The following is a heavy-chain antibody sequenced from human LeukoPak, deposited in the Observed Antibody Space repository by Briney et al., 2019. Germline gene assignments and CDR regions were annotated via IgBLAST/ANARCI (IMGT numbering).Heavy chain of an antibody. CDR2: INSDGSST. D-gene: IGHD6-13*01. J-gene: IGHJ4*02. CDR1: GFTFSSYW. CDR3: ARVSYSSSFDY. V-gene: IGHV3-74*01. Sequence: GGSLRLSCAASGFTFSSYWMHWVRQAPGKGLVWVSRINSDGSSTSYADSGKGRFTISRDNAKNTLYLQMNSLRAEDTAVYYCARVSYSSSFDYWGQGTLVTVSS.